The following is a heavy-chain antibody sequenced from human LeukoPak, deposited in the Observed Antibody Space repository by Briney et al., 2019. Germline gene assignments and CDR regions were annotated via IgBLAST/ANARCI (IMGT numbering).Heavy chain of an antibody. CDR1: GGSISSYY. CDR3: ALAAAGTGWFDP. V-gene: IGHV4-4*09. Sequence: PSETLSLTCTVSGGSISSYYCSWIRQPPGKGLEWIGYTYTSGSTNYNPSLKSRVTISVDTSKNQFSLKLSSVTAADTAVYYCALAAAGTGWFDPWGQGTLVTVSS. D-gene: IGHD6-13*01. J-gene: IGHJ5*02. CDR2: TYTSGST.